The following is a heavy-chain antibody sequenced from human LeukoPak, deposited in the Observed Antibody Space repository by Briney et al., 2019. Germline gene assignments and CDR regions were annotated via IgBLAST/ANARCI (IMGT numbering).Heavy chain of an antibody. V-gene: IGHV3-23*01. CDR1: GFTFSSYA. Sequence: GGSLRLSCAASGFTFSSYAMSWVRQAPGKGLEWVSAISGSGGSTYCADSVKGRFTISRDNFKNTLYLQMNSLRAEDTAVYYCAKARDFWSGPYDYWGQGTLVTVSS. CDR3: AKARDFWSGPYDY. CDR2: ISGSGGST. D-gene: IGHD3-3*01. J-gene: IGHJ4*02.